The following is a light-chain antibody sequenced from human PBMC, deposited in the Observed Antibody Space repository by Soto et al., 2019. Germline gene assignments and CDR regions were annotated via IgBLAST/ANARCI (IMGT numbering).Light chain of an antibody. CDR2: GAS. V-gene: IGKV3D-15*01. Sequence: EIVMTQSPATLSVSPGERATLSCWASQSVSSNLAWYQQKPGQAPRLLIYGASTRATGIPARFSGSGSGTEFTLTISSLQSEDFAVYYCQQYNNWPAITFG. J-gene: IGKJ5*01. CDR1: QSVSSN. CDR3: QQYNNWPAIT.